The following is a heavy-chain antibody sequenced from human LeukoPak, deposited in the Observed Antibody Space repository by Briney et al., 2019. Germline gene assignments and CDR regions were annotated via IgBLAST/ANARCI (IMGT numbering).Heavy chain of an antibody. Sequence: SVKVSCKASGGTFSSYAISWVRQAPGQGLEWMGGIIPIFGTANYAQKFQGRVTITADESTSTAYMELSSLRSEDTAVYYCARSVPLWFGERLDYWGQGTLVTVSS. J-gene: IGHJ4*02. CDR1: GGTFSSYA. V-gene: IGHV1-69*01. CDR2: IIPIFGTA. D-gene: IGHD3-10*01. CDR3: ARSVPLWFGERLDY.